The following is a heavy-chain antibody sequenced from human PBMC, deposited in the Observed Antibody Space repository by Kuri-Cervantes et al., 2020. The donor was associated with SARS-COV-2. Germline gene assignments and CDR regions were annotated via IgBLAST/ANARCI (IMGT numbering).Heavy chain of an antibody. Sequence: SETLSLTCSVSGDSISPYHWTWIRQPPGKGLEWIGHIYYSGSVNYNPSLMSRLTISVDKSKNQVSLKLTSVTAADTAVYYWARSAAAFYGMDVWGQGTTVTVSS. V-gene: IGHV4-59*01. CDR3: ARSAAAFYGMDV. J-gene: IGHJ6*02. D-gene: IGHD2-2*01. CDR2: IYYSGSV. CDR1: GDSISPYH.